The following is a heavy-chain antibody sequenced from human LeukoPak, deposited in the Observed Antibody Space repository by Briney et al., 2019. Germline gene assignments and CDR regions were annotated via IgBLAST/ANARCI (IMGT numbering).Heavy chain of an antibody. J-gene: IGHJ4*02. CDR3: ARIAADILWYFDY. D-gene: IGHD6-13*01. CDR1: GGSISSSSYY. CDR2: IYYSGST. V-gene: IGHV4-39*01. Sequence: SETLSLTCTVSGGSISSSSYYWGWIRPPPGKGLEWIGSIYYSGSTYQNPSLKSRVTISIDTSKNQFSLKLRSVTAADTAVYYCARIAADILWYFDYWGQGTLVTVSS.